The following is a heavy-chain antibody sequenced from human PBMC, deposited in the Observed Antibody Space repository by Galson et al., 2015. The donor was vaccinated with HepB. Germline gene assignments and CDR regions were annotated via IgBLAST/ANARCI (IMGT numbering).Heavy chain of an antibody. CDR1: GITFTSYA. V-gene: IGHV3-23*01. D-gene: IGHD3-3*01. J-gene: IGHJ6*02. CDR3: AKRRGRIFQFSNHYSYYAMDV. Sequence: SLRLSCAASGITFTSYAMSWVRQAPGKGLEWVSGIIGSGGSTYYADSVEGRFTISRDNSNNTLFLQMNKVRAEDTAAYYCAKRRGRIFQFSNHYSYYAMDVWGQGTTVTVSS. CDR2: IIGSGGST.